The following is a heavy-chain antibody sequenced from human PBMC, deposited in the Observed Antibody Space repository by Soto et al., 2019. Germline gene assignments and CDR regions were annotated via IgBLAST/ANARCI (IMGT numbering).Heavy chain of an antibody. J-gene: IGHJ4*02. Sequence: GGSLRLSCAASGFTFSSYAMHWVRQAPGKGLEWVAVISYDGTKKFFADSVKGRFAVSRDNSNDTVFLQMDSLRAEDTAVYYCEKDFLLWGSFPDPGASDYWGQGTQVTASS. V-gene: IGHV3-30*18. CDR1: GFTFSSYA. D-gene: IGHD3-16*01. CDR3: EKDFLLWGSFPDPGASDY. CDR2: ISYDGTKK.